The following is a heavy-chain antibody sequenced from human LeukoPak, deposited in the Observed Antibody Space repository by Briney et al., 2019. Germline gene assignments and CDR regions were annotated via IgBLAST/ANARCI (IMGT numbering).Heavy chain of an antibody. CDR2: IYPGDSDT. CDR3: ASQRWLQSRAGFDI. CDR1: GYSFTSYW. Sequence: GEPLQTSCKGSGYSFTSYWIGWLRQLPGKGREWLGIIYPGDSDTRYSPSFQGQVTISADKSISTSYLPWRCLNASDTAMDYCASQRWLQSRAGFDIWGQGTMVTVSP. J-gene: IGHJ3*02. D-gene: IGHD5-24*01. V-gene: IGHV5-51*01.